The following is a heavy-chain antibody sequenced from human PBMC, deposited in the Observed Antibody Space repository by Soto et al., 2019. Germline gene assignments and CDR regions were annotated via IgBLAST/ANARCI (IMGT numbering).Heavy chain of an antibody. V-gene: IGHV3-11*01. CDR2: ISRSGSTI. CDR3: ARVFCISTSCYDWYYYYGMDV. D-gene: IGHD2-2*01. CDR1: GFTFGDYY. J-gene: IGHJ6*02. Sequence: GGSLRLSCAASGFTFGDYYMSWIRQAPGKGLEWVSYISRSGSTIYNADSVKGRFTISRDNAKNSLYLQMNSLRAEDTAVYYCARVFCISTSCYDWYYYYGMDVWGQGTTVTVSS.